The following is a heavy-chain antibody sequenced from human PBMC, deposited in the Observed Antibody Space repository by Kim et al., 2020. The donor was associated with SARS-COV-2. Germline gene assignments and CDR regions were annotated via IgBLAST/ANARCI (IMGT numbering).Heavy chain of an antibody. J-gene: IGHJ4*02. CDR3: EASDY. CDR2: SEGGVRT. V-gene: IGHV3-23*01. Sequence: SEGGVRTHYAAPVKGRFTIARDNSKSTLFLQMNSLRAEDTAVYYCEASDYWGQGSLVTVSS.